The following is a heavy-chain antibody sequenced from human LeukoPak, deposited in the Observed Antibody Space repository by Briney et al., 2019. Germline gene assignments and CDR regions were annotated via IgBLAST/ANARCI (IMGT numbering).Heavy chain of an antibody. CDR2: VASDGSQT. CDR3: ARERQDTIVHSGAFDI. Sequence: PGGSLRLSCGASGFTLGTYIMHWVRQAPGKGLQWVAAVASDGSQTFYIESVRGRFTISRDNSKNTLYLQMNTLRAEDTAVYFCARERQDTIVHSGAFDIWGQGTMVTVSS. J-gene: IGHJ3*02. V-gene: IGHV3-30-3*01. D-gene: IGHD3-10*01. CDR1: GFTLGTYI.